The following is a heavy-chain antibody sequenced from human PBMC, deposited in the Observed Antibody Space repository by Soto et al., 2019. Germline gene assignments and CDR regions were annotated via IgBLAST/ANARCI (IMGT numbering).Heavy chain of an antibody. V-gene: IGHV4-59*01. J-gene: IGHJ4*02. CDR3: ARGRVLDY. CDR2: VYYSGST. Sequence: SESLSLTCTVSAGSISSYYWSWIRQPPGKGLEWIGYVYYSGSTNYNPSLKSRVTISVDTSKNQFSLKLSSVTAADTAVYYCARGRVLDYWGQGTLVTVSS. CDR1: AGSISSYY.